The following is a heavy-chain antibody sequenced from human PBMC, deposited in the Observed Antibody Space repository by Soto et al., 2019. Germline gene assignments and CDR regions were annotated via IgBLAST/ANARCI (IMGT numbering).Heavy chain of an antibody. CDR1: GGSISSYY. J-gene: IGHJ6*02. CDR3: ARAGEVDFWSIPLSLGMDV. D-gene: IGHD3-3*01. CDR2: IYYSGST. V-gene: IGHV4-59*01. Sequence: TSETLSLTCTVSGGSISSYYWSWIRQPPGKGLEWIGYIYYSGSTNYNPSLKSRVTISVDTSKNQFSLKLSSVTAADTAVYYCARAGEVDFWSIPLSLGMDVWGQGTTVTVSS.